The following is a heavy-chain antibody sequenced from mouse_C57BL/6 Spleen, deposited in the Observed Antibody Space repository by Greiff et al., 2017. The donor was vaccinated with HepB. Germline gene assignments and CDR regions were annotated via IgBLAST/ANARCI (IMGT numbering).Heavy chain of an antibody. CDR2: IDPSDSET. J-gene: IGHJ4*01. V-gene: IGHV1-52*01. CDR1: GYTFTSYW. D-gene: IGHD1-1*01. CDR3: ARRTTVVATDAMDY. Sequence: VKLQQPGAELVRPGSSVKLSCKASGYTFTSYWMHWVKQRPIQGLEWIGNIDPSDSETHYNQKFKDKATLTVDKSSSTAYMQLSSLTSEDSAVYYCARRTTVVATDAMDYWGQGTSVTVSS.